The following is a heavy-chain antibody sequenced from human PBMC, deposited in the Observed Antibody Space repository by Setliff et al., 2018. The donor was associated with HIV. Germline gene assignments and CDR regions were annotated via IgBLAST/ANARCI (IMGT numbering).Heavy chain of an antibody. J-gene: IGHJ6*02. CDR3: AKEVHVSSYYGMDV. D-gene: IGHD3-16*01. CDR1: GGSISSNY. Sequence: ETLSLTCAVSGGSISSNYMSWVRQAPGKGLEWVSNIGGSGGSIDYADSVKGRFTISRDNSNNTLYLQMNSLRAEDTAVYYCAKEVHVSSYYGMDVWGQGTTVTVSS. V-gene: IGHV3-23*01. CDR2: IGGSGGSI.